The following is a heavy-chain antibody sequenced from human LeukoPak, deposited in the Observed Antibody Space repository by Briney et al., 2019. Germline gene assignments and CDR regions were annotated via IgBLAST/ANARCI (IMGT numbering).Heavy chain of an antibody. J-gene: IGHJ4*02. CDR3: AKTPSSLSVAGPFDY. CDR2: ISGSGGST. CDR1: GFAFSSYA. Sequence: QPGGSLRLSCAASGFAFSSYAMSWVRQAPGKGLEWVSAISGSGGSTYYADSVKGRFTISRDNSKNTLYLQMNSLRAEDTAVYYCAKTPSSLSVAGPFDYWGQGTLVTVSS. V-gene: IGHV3-23*01. D-gene: IGHD6-19*01.